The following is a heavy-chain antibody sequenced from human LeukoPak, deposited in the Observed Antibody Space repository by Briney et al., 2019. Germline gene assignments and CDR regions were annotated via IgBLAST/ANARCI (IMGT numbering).Heavy chain of an antibody. J-gene: IGHJ4*02. Sequence: ASVKVSCKASGYTFTSYYMHWVRQAPGQGLEWMGIINPSGGSTSYAQKFQGRVTMTRDTSTSTVYMELSSLRSDDTAVYYCGIAALTGYEFDYWGQGTLVTVSS. CDR1: GYTFTSYY. CDR3: GIAALTGYEFDY. D-gene: IGHD3-9*01. CDR2: INPSGGST. V-gene: IGHV1-46*03.